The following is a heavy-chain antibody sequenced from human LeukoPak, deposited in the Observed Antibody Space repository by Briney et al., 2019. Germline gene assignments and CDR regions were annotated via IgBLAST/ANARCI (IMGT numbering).Heavy chain of an antibody. CDR1: GYSFTNYW. V-gene: IGHV5-51*01. D-gene: IGHD2-2*01. J-gene: IGHJ4*02. CDR3: ARSRYCSSTSCYYFDY. CDR2: IYPGDSDT. Sequence: AGESLKISCKGSGYSFTNYWIGWVRQMPGKGLEWMGIIYPGDSDTRYSPSFQGQVTISADKSISTAYLQWSSLKASDTAMYYCARSRYCSSTSCYYFDYWGQGTLVTVSS.